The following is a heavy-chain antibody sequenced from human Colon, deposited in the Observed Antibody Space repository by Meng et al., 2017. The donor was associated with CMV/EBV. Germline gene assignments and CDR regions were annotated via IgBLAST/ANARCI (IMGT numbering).Heavy chain of an antibody. Sequence: LTCTVSGGSITSGGDYNWNWIRQSPGKGLEWIGYIYHSGSAHYNPSLQSRVVMSVDTSKNQFSLTLSSVTAADTAVYYCARGLRPVYWGQGTLVTVSS. CDR3: ARGLRPVY. J-gene: IGHJ4*02. V-gene: IGHV4-30-4*08. CDR2: IYHSGSA. CDR1: GGSITSGGDYN.